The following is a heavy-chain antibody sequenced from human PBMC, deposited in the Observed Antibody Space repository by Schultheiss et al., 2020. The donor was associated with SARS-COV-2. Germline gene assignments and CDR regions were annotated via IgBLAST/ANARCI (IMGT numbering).Heavy chain of an antibody. Sequence: ASVKVSCKASGYTFTNYGITWVRQAPGQGLEVKGWVSANNGDTNYAQKFRGRVTLNRDTPTSTAYMEMRSLISDDTAVYYCVRDRGYSRTVHDYYEGMDVWGQGTTVTVSS. V-gene: IGHV1-18*04. J-gene: IGHJ6*02. CDR2: VSANNGDT. CDR1: GYTFTNYG. D-gene: IGHD6-13*01. CDR3: VRDRGYSRTVHDYYEGMDV.